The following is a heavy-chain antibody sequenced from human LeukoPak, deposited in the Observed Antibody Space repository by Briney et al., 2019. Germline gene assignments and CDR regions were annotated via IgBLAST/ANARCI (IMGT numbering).Heavy chain of an antibody. D-gene: IGHD3-22*01. J-gene: IGHJ4*02. CDR3: ARFYDSSGYLHFDY. CDR1: GGSISSYY. Sequence: SSETLSLTCTVSGGSISSYYWSWIRQPPGKGLEWIGYIYYSGSTNYNPSLKSRVTISVDTSKNQFSLKLSSVTAADTAVYYCARFYDSSGYLHFDYWDQGTLVTVSS. V-gene: IGHV4-59*01. CDR2: IYYSGST.